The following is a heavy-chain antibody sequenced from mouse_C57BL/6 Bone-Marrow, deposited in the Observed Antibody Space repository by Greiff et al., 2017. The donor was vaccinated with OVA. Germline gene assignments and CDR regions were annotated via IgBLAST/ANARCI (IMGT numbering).Heavy chain of an antibody. CDR2: INPYNGGT. CDR1: GYTFTDYY. J-gene: IGHJ4*01. Sequence: EVQLQQSGPVLVKPGASVKMSCKASGYTFTDYYMNWVKQSHGKSLEWIGVINPYNGGTSYNQKFKGKATLTVDKSSSTAYMELNSLTSEDSAVYYCARSLYDYVHDYAMDYWGQGTSVTVSS. D-gene: IGHD2-4*01. CDR3: ARSLYDYVHDYAMDY. V-gene: IGHV1-19*01.